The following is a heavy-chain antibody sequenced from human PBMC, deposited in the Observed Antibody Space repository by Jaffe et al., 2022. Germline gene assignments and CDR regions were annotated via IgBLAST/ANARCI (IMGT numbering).Heavy chain of an antibody. CDR2: LSAFNGNT. CDR1: GYTFSNYG. J-gene: IGHJ6*04. V-gene: IGHV1-18*01. CDR3: AREVLAHFGGYRPMDV. Sequence: QVQLVQSGPEVKKPGASVKVSCKASGYTFSNYGISWVRQAPGQGLEWMGWLSAFNGNTNSAQKFQGRLTMTTDTSTSTAYMELRSLRSDDTAVYYCAREVLAHFGGYRPMDVWGKGTTVTVSS. D-gene: IGHD6-13*01.